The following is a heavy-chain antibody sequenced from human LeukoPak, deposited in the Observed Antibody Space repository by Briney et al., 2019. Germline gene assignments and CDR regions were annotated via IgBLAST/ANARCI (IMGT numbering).Heavy chain of an antibody. CDR1: GGSISSYY. CDR2: IYYSGST. V-gene: IGHV4-59*01. J-gene: IGHJ3*02. D-gene: IGHD2-15*01. CDR3: ARDTLYCSGGSCYSAFDI. Sequence: SETLSLTSTASGGSISSYYWSWIRQPPGKGLEWIGYIYYSGSTNYNPSLKSRVTISVDTSKNQFSLKLSSVTAADTAVYYCARDTLYCSGGSCYSAFDIWGQGTMVTVSS.